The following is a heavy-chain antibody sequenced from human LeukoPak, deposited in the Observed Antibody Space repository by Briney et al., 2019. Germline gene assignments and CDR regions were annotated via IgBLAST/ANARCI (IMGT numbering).Heavy chain of an antibody. D-gene: IGHD3-10*01. CDR2: VYTSGST. CDR3: ARDRYYYGSGGYFDY. J-gene: IGHJ4*02. Sequence: SETLSLTCTVSGGSLSSYYWSWVRQPPGKGLEWIGRVYTSGSTNYNPSLTSRVTMSVDTSKNQCSLKLSSVTAADTGVYYCARDRYYYGSGGYFDYWGQGTLVTVPS. CDR1: GGSLSSYY. V-gene: IGHV4-4*07.